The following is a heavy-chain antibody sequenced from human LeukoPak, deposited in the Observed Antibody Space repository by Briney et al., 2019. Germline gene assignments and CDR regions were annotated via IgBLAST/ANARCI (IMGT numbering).Heavy chain of an antibody. Sequence: SETLSLTCTVSGGSISSSSYYWGWIRQPPGKGLEWIGSIYYSGSTYYYPSLKSRVTISVDTSKNQFSLKLSSVTAADTAVYYCARPWIQLARDAFDIWGQGTMVTVSS. CDR1: GGSISSSSYY. CDR2: IYYSGST. CDR3: ARPWIQLARDAFDI. J-gene: IGHJ3*02. D-gene: IGHD5-18*01. V-gene: IGHV4-39*01.